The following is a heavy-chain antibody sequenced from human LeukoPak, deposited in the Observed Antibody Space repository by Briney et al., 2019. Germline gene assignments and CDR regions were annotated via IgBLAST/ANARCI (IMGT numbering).Heavy chain of an antibody. V-gene: IGHV3-66*01. D-gene: IGHD2-2*01. CDR1: GFTVSSNY. Sequence: PGGSLRLSCAASGFTVSSNYMSCVRQAPGKGLEWVAVIYSGGITYYADSVKGRFTISRDNSKNTLYIQMKSLRAEETAVYYCARDRPRYCSSTSCYGSYGMDVWGQGTTVTVSS. CDR3: ARDRPRYCSSTSCYGSYGMDV. CDR2: IYSGGIT. J-gene: IGHJ6*02.